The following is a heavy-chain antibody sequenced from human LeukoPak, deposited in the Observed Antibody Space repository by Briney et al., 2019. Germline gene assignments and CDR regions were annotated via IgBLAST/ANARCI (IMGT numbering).Heavy chain of an antibody. CDR2: IYYSGST. D-gene: IGHD3-10*01. J-gene: IGHJ4*02. CDR3: ARGRTRGITMVRGVLSLYYFDY. CDR1: GGSISSGGYY. V-gene: IGHV4-31*03. Sequence: SETLSLTCTVSGGSISSGGYYWSWIRQHPGKGLEWIGYIYYSGSTYYNPSLKSRVTISVDRSKNQFSLKLSSVTAADTAVYYCARGRTRGITMVRGVLSLYYFDYWGQGTLVTVSS.